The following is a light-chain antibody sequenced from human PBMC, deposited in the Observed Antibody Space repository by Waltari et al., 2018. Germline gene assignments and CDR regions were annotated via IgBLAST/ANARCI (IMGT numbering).Light chain of an antibody. J-gene: IGKJ4*01. CDR3: QQYYVWPPIT. V-gene: IGKV3-15*01. CDR2: GAS. Sequence: VLLTQSPASLSVSPGDTVILSCRASQSVRTNLVWYQQKAGQAPRTLIYGASTRDSGVPSRFSGSGSETDFTLIISILQSEDAAVYFCQQYYVWPPITFGGGTKLEI. CDR1: QSVRTN.